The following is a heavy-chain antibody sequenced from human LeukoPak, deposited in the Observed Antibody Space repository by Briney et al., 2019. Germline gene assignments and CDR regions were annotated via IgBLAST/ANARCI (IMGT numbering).Heavy chain of an antibody. D-gene: IGHD1-26*01. CDR1: GFTFSSYS. J-gene: IGHJ4*02. CDR3: ARDRSASPCFDY. V-gene: IGHV3-21*01. CDR2: ISSSSSYI. Sequence: PGGSLRLFCAASGFTFSSYSMNWVRQAPGKGLEWVSSISSSSSYIYYADSVKGRFTISRDNAKNSLYLQMNSLRAEDTAVYYCARDRSASPCFDYWGQGTLVTVSS.